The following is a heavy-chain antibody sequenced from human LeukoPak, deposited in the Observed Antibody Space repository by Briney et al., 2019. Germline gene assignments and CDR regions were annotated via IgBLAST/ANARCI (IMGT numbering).Heavy chain of an antibody. D-gene: IGHD2-8*01. V-gene: IGHV3-30*02. Sequence: PGGSLRLSCAASGSTFSSYGMHWVRQAPGKGLEWVAFIRYDGSNKYYADSVKGRFTISRDNSKNTLYLQMNSLRAEDTAVYYCAKDIVLITPEAFDIWGQGTMVTVSS. CDR3: AKDIVLITPEAFDI. CDR1: GSTFSSYG. J-gene: IGHJ3*02. CDR2: IRYDGSNK.